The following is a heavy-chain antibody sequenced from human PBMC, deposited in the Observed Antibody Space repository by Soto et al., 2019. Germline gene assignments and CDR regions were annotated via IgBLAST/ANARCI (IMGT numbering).Heavy chain of an antibody. CDR3: ATGGSIAARPFDY. CDR2: FDPEDGET. CDR1: GYTLTELS. D-gene: IGHD6-6*01. J-gene: IGHJ4*02. V-gene: IGHV1-24*01. Sequence: ASVKVSCKVSGYTLTELSMHWVRQAPGKGLEWMGGFDPEDGETIYAQKYQGRVTMTEDTSTDTAYMELSSLRSEDTAVYYCATGGSIAARPFDYWGQGTLVTVS.